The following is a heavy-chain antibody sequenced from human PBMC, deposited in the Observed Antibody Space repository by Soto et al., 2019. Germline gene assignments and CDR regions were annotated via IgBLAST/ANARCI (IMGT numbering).Heavy chain of an antibody. CDR3: ARLAGGNYYYGMDV. V-gene: IGHV5-51*01. CDR1: GYSFTNYW. CDR2: IYPGDSNA. D-gene: IGHD3-16*01. J-gene: IGHJ6*02. Sequence: GESRKISCEGSGYSFTNYWIGWVRQMPGKGLEWMGMIYPGDSNARYSPSFQGQVTISVDKSISTAYLQWSSLKASDTAMYYCARLAGGNYYYGMDVWGQGTTVTVSS.